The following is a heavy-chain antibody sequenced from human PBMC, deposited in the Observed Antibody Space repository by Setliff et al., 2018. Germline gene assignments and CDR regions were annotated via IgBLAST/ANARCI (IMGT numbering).Heavy chain of an antibody. D-gene: IGHD6-13*01. J-gene: IGHJ1*01. CDR2: INHSGST. CDR3: TRGGRYSSSWYFTEYFQD. CDR1: GGSFSGYY. V-gene: IGHV4-34*01. Sequence: SETLSLTCAVYGGSFSGYYWSWIRQPPGKGLEWIGEINHSGSTNYNPSLKSRVTISVDTSKNQISLKLSSVTAADTAVYYCTRGGRYSSSWYFTEYFQDWGQGTLVTVSS.